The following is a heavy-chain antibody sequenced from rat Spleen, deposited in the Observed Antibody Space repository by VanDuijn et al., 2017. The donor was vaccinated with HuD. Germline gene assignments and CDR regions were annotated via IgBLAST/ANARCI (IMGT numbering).Heavy chain of an antibody. V-gene: IGHV5-20*01. CDR2: ISSDGGRN. D-gene: IGHD5-1*01. J-gene: IGHJ2*01. CDR3: ATVGPDWEFGY. CDR1: GFTFSDYY. Sequence: EVQLAESGGGLVQPGRSLKLSCAASGFTFSDYYMAWVRQAPTKGLEWVATISSDGGRNFYRDSVKGRFTISRDNAKSTLYLQMDSLRSEDTATYYCATVGPDWEFGYWGQGVMVTVSS.